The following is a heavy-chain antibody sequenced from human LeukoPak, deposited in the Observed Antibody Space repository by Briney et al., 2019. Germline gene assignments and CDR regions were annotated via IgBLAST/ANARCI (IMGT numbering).Heavy chain of an antibody. CDR3: ARGPNYYDSSGPLPLYYYYYMDV. CDR2: IYSSGNT. V-gene: IGHV4-4*07. D-gene: IGHD3-22*01. Sequence: PSETLSLTCFVSGGSVSNYYWSWIRQSADRGLEWIGRIYSSGNTNYNPSFKTRVTMSLDTSKNQFSLKLSSVTAADTAVYYCARGPNYYDSSGPLPLYYYYYMDVWGKGTTVTISS. CDR1: GGSVSNYY. J-gene: IGHJ6*03.